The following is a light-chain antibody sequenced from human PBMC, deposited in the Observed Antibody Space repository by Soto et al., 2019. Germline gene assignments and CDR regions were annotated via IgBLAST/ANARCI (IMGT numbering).Light chain of an antibody. CDR2: HAS. Sequence: TQSPATLSLSPGERATLSCRASQSVSSYLAWYQQKPGTAPKVLIYHASNLQRGVPSRFSGSGSGTEFTLTISSLQPDDFATYYCQQYNSYSFGQGTKVDIK. CDR3: QQYNSYS. V-gene: IGKV1-5*01. CDR1: QSVSSY. J-gene: IGKJ1*01.